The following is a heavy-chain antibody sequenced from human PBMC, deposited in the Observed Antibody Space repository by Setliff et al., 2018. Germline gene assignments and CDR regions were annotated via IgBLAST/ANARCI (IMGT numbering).Heavy chain of an antibody. J-gene: IGHJ1*01. CDR1: GYTFTNYG. CDR3: VRDAGWQYDDYAGVYFPH. CDR2: ISGYNSNT. D-gene: IGHD4-17*01. V-gene: IGHV1-18*01. Sequence: ASVKVSCKASGYTFTNYGITWVRQAPGQGLGWMGWISGYNSNTIYAQNFQGRVTMTTDTSTSTAYMELRSLRSDDTAVYYCVRDAGWQYDDYAGVYFPHWGQGTLVTVSS.